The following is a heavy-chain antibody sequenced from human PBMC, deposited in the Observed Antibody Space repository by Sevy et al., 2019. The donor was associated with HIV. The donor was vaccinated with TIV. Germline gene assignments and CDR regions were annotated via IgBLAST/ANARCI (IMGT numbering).Heavy chain of an antibody. J-gene: IGHJ4*02. D-gene: IGHD2-15*01. CDR3: VRETGGSGSAGYFGD. CDR2: ISLHGTNK. CDR1: GFSGFTFSSFV. Sequence: GGSLRLSCAVSGFSGFTFSSFVISWVRKAPGKGLEWVALISLHGTNKDYRDSVKGRFTISRDDAKKTVYVEMTSLTVEDTALYYCVRETGGSGSAGYFGDWGQGTLVTVSS. V-gene: IGHV3-30*03.